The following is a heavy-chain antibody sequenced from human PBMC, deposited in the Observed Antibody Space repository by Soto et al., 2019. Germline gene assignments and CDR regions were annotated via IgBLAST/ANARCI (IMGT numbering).Heavy chain of an antibody. Sequence: GASVKVSCKTSVYIFTGYYIYWVRQAPGQGLEWMGWINPNSGDTQFAQQFQGWVTMTRDTSISTAYMELTRLKSDDTAVYYCAREITSGYDFAYGGQGTLVTVSS. J-gene: IGHJ4*02. V-gene: IGHV1-2*04. CDR2: INPNSGDT. CDR3: AREITSGYDFAY. D-gene: IGHD5-12*01. CDR1: VYIFTGYY.